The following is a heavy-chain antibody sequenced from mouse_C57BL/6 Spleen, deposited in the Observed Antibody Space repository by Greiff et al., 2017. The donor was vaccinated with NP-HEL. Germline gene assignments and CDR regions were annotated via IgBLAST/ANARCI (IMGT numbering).Heavy chain of an antibody. CDR2: IRSKSSNYAT. V-gene: IGHV10-3*01. CDR1: GFTFNTYA. Sequence: EVMLVESGGGLVQPKGSLKLSCAASGFTFNTYAMHWVRQAPGKGLEWVARIRSKSSNYATYYADSVKDRFTISRDDSQSMLYLQMNNLKTEDTAMYYCVRDPYYGHEEDYAMDYWGQGTSVTVSS. CDR3: VRDPYYGHEEDYAMDY. D-gene: IGHD2-10*01. J-gene: IGHJ4*01.